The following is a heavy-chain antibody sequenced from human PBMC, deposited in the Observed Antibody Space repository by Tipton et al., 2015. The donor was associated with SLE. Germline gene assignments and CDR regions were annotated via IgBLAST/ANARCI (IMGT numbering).Heavy chain of an antibody. J-gene: IGHJ3*01. CDR1: GYSLTSGYY. CDR3: ARDQFATVGAFDL. V-gene: IGHV4-38-2*02. CDR2: IYHSDSI. D-gene: IGHD1-14*01. Sequence: PGLVKPSETLSLTCTVSGYSLTSGYYWGWIRQPPGKGLEWIGRIYHSDSIYHNPSLKSRVTISVDTSKNQISLNLTSVTAADTALYFCARDQFATVGAFDLWGQGTMVTVSS.